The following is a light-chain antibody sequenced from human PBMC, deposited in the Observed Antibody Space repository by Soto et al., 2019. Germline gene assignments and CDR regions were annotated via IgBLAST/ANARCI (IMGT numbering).Light chain of an antibody. CDR3: SSFTSSSSYV. V-gene: IGLV2-14*01. J-gene: IGLJ1*01. CDR2: DVF. CDR1: SSDFGIYSS. Sequence: QCVLTQPASVYGSAGQSITLLCTGTSSDFGIYSSVSWYQQHPGKAPKLMIHDVFYRPSGVSSRFSGSRSGNTASLTISGLQAEDEADYYCSSFTSSSSYVFGPGTKVTVL.